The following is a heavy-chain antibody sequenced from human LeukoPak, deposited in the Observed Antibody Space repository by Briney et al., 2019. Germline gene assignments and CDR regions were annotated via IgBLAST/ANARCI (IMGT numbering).Heavy chain of an antibody. V-gene: IGHV3-66*01. CDR3: ARETGVYYFDY. CDR2: IYSGGST. J-gene: IGHJ4*02. D-gene: IGHD1-1*01. CDR1: GFTVSSNY. Sequence: GGSLRLSCAASGFTVSSNYMSWVRQAPGKGLEWVPVIYSGGSTYYADSVKGRFTISRDNSKNTLYLQMNSLRAEDTAVYYCARETGVYYFDYWGQGTLVTVSS.